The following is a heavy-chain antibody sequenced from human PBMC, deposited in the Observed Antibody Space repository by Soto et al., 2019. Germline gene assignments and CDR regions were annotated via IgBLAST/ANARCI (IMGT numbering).Heavy chain of an antibody. V-gene: IGHV1-8*01. CDR3: ARGVGGYIGYCSGGSCYKIWFDP. J-gene: IGHJ5*02. CDR1: GYTFTSCD. D-gene: IGHD2-15*01. Sequence: ASVKVSCKASGYTFTSCDINWVRQATGQGLEWMGWMNPNSGNTGYAQKFQGRVTMTRNTSISTAYMELSSLRSEDTAVYYCARGVGGYIGYCSGGSCYKIWFDPWGQGTLVTVSS. CDR2: MNPNSGNT.